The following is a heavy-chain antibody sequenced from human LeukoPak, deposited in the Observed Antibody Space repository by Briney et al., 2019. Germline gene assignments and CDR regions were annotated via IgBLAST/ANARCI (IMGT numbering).Heavy chain of an antibody. D-gene: IGHD3-22*01. Sequence: SETLSLTCAVSGGSISSSNWWSWVRQPPGKGLEWIGSIYYSGSTYYNPSLKSRVTISVDTSKNQFSLKLSSVTAADTAVYFCARGPYSYDSSGAFDIWGQGTMVTVSS. J-gene: IGHJ3*02. CDR2: IYYSGST. V-gene: IGHV4-4*02. CDR3: ARGPYSYDSSGAFDI. CDR1: GGSISSSNW.